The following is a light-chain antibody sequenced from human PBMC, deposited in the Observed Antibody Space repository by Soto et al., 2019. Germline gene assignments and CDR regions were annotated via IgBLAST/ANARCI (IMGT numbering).Light chain of an antibody. V-gene: IGKV1-6*01. CDR3: LQDYSYPLT. Sequence: AIQMTQSPSSLSASVGDRITITCRASQGIRNDLSWYQQKSGKAPKLLIFAASSLQSGVPSRFSGSGSGTDFTLTISSLQLEDFATYYCLQDYSYPLTFGGGTKVEIK. CDR2: AAS. CDR1: QGIRND. J-gene: IGKJ4*01.